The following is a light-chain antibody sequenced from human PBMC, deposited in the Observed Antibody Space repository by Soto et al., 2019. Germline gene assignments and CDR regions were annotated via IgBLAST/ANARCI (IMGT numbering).Light chain of an antibody. J-gene: IGLJ2*01. CDR3: CSYAGSSTVV. Sequence: QSALTQPASVSGSPGQSITISCTGTSSDVGSYNLVSWYQHHPGKAPKLMIYEGSKRPSGVSNRFSGSKSGNTASLTISGLQAEAEADYYCCSYAGSSTVVFGGGTKVTVL. V-gene: IGLV2-23*01. CDR2: EGS. CDR1: SSDVGSYNL.